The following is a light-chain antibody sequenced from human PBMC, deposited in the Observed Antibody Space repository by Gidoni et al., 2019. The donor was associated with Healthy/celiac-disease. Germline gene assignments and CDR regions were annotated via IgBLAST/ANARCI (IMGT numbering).Light chain of an antibody. CDR3: QQYNDWPLT. J-gene: IGKJ4*01. Sequence: EIVMTKSPATLSVSPGERATLSCRASQSVSSKLAWYQQKPGQAPRLLIYGASTRATGIPARFSGSGSGTEFTLTISSLRSEDFAVYYCQQYNDWPLTFGGGTKVEIK. CDR2: GAS. CDR1: QSVSSK. V-gene: IGKV3-15*01.